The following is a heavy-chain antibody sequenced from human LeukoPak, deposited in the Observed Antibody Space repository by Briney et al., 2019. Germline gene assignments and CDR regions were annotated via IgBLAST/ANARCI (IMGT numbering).Heavy chain of an antibody. Sequence: ASVKVSCKASGVIFSSYAITWVRQAPGQGLEWMGGIIPMFGTPNYAQKFQGRVTITADESTNTAYMELSGLTYEDTAMYYCARDGDTAMVSFYDIWGQGTKVTVSS. CDR2: IIPMFGTP. CDR1: GVIFSSYA. D-gene: IGHD5-18*01. J-gene: IGHJ3*02. CDR3: ARDGDTAMVSFYDI. V-gene: IGHV1-69*13.